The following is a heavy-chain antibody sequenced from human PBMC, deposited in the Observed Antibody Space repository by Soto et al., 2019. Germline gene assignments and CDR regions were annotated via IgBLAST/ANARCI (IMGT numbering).Heavy chain of an antibody. J-gene: IGHJ6*03. D-gene: IGHD3-3*01. V-gene: IGHV1-8*01. CDR3: ARGGDFWSGYQYYYYYYMDV. CDR1: GYTFTSYD. CDR2: MNPNSGNT. Sequence: ASVKVSCKASGYTFTSYDINWVRQATGQGLEWMGWMNPNSGNTGCAQKFQGRVTMTRNTSISTAYMELSSLRSEDTAVYYCARGGDFWSGYQYYYYYYMDVWGKGTTVTVSS.